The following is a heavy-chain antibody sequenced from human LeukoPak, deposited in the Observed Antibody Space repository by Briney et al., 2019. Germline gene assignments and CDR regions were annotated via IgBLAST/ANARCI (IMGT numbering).Heavy chain of an antibody. D-gene: IGHD3-3*01. CDR3: ASSYYDFWSGYSYYFDY. V-gene: IGHV3-30*04. CDR2: ISYDGSNE. CDR1: GFTFSSYV. J-gene: IGHJ4*02. Sequence: PGGSLRLSCAASGFTFSSYVMHWVRQAPGKGLEWVAIISYDGSNEYYADSVKGRFTISRDNSKNTLYLQMNSLRAADTAVYYCASSYYDFWSGYSYYFDYWGQGTLVTVSS.